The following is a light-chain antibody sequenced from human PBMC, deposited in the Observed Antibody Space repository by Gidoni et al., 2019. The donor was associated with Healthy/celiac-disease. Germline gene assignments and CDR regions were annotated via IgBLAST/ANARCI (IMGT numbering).Light chain of an antibody. CDR2: DAS. Sequence: EIQMTQSPSSLSASVGDRVTITCQASQDISNYLNWYQQKPGKAPKLLIYDASNFETGVPSRFSGSGSGTDFTFTISSLQPEDIATYYCQQYDNLPLTFGGGTKVEIK. J-gene: IGKJ4*01. CDR1: QDISNY. CDR3: QQYDNLPLT. V-gene: IGKV1-33*01.